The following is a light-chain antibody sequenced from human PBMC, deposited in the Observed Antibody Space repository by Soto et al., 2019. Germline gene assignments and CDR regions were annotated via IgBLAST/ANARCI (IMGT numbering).Light chain of an antibody. CDR1: QSISSW. Sequence: DIQMTQSPSSVSASVGDRLTITCRASQSISSWLAWYQQKPGKAPKLLIYKASSLESGVPSRFSGSGSGTDFTLTISCLQSEDFATYYCQQYYSFPRLFGQGTRLEIK. CDR3: QQYYSFPRL. V-gene: IGKV1-5*03. CDR2: KAS. J-gene: IGKJ5*01.